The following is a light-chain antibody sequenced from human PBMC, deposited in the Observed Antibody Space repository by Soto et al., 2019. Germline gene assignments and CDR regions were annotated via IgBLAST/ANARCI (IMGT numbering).Light chain of an antibody. CDR2: ESS. V-gene: IGKV2D-29*01. CDR1: QSLLQSDGKRF. Sequence: DIVLTQTPLSLSVTPGQPASISCKSSQSLLQSDGKRFLRWYLQKAGQPPQLLMYESSNRFSGVPDRFRGSGSGTDFTLKISRVEAGDIGVYYCMQSLHLPWTFGQGTKVELK. J-gene: IGKJ1*01. CDR3: MQSLHLPWT.